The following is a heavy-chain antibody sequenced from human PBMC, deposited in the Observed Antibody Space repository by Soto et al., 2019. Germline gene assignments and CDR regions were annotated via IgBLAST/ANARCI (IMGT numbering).Heavy chain of an antibody. Sequence: SETLSLTCTVSGGSISSYYWSWIRQPPGKGLEWIGYIYYSGSTNYNPSLKSRVTISVDTSKNQFSLKLSSVTAADTAVYYCASVGNYYDSSGYYYEPHFDYWGQGTLVTFSS. CDR1: GGSISSYY. J-gene: IGHJ4*02. CDR2: IYYSGST. V-gene: IGHV4-59*01. D-gene: IGHD3-22*01. CDR3: ASVGNYYDSSGYYYEPHFDY.